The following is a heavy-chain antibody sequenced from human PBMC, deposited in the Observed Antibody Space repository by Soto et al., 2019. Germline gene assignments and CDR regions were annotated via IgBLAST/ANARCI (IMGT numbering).Heavy chain of an antibody. CDR3: ARNSKGLRLGYYYGMDV. CDR2: IWYDGSNK. Sequence: PVGSLRLSCAASGFTFSSYGMHWVRQAPGKGLEWVAVIWYDGSNKYYADSVKGRFTISRDNSKNTLYLQMNSLRAEDTAVYYCARNSKGLRLGYYYGMDVWGQGTTVTVSS. V-gene: IGHV3-33*01. CDR1: GFTFSSYG. J-gene: IGHJ6*02. D-gene: IGHD5-12*01.